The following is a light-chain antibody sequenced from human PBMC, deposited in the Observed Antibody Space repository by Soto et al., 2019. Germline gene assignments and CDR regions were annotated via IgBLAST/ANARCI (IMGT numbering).Light chain of an antibody. V-gene: IGKV3-15*01. CDR1: QRISST. CDR3: QQYSNWPPFT. CDR2: GAS. Sequence: ITQSPATLSVSPGERATLSCRASQRISSTLAWYQQRPGQAPRLLIYGASTRATGIPARFSGSGSGTEFTLTISGLQSEDFAVYYCQQYSNWPPFTFGPGTKVDIK. J-gene: IGKJ3*01.